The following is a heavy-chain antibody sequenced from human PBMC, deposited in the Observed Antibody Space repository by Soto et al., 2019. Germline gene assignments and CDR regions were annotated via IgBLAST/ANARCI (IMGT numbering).Heavy chain of an antibody. V-gene: IGHV3-53*04. CDR1: GFTVSSNY. D-gene: IGHD5-12*01. Sequence: EVQLVESGGGLVQPGGSLRLSCAASGFTVSSNYMSWVRQAPGKRLEWVSVIYSGGSTYYADSVKGRFTISRHNSKNTLYLQMNSLRAEDTAVYYCASPYSGYDSYAFDIWGQGTMVTVSS. J-gene: IGHJ3*02. CDR2: IYSGGST. CDR3: ASPYSGYDSYAFDI.